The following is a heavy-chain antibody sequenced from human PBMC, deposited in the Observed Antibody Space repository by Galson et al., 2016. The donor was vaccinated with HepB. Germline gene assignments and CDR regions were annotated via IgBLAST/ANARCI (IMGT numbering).Heavy chain of an antibody. V-gene: IGHV3-21*01. J-gene: IGHJ4*02. CDR2: ISSSSSYI. CDR3: ARAVTWDYGDTAGY. Sequence: SLRLSCAASGFTFSSYSMNWVRQAPGKGLEWVSSISSSSSYIYYADSVKGRFTISRDNAKNSLYLQMNSLRAEDTAVYYCARAVTWDYGDTAGYGGPGTLFTVSS. CDR1: GFTFSSYS. D-gene: IGHD2-21*02.